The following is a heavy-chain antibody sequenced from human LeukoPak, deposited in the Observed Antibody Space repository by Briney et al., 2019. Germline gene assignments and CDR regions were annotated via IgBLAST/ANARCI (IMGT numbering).Heavy chain of an antibody. J-gene: IGHJ4*02. CDR2: ISYDGSNK. D-gene: IGHD1-26*01. Sequence: GGSLRLSCAASGFTFSSYAMHWVRQAPGKGLEWVAVISYDGSNKYYADSVKGRFTISRDNSKNMLFLQMNSLRAEDTAVYYCVRDRWDGPDYWGQGTLVTVSS. CDR1: GFTFSSYA. V-gene: IGHV3-30*04. CDR3: VRDRWDGPDY.